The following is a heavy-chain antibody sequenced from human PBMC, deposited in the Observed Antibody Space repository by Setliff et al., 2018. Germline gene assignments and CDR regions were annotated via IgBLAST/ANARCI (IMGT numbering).Heavy chain of an antibody. J-gene: IGHJ5*02. Sequence: GASVKVSCKASGYTFAESIVSWVRQAPGQGLEWVGWIGVYTGHTSFAQKFEDRVSMSTDKSTNMAYMELRGLRSDDTAVYYCLRLVRYCSRTTCQRTPGDEAWGQGTLVTV. CDR1: GYTFAESI. V-gene: IGHV1-18*04. CDR3: LRLVRYCSRTTCQRTPGDEA. CDR2: IGVYTGHT. D-gene: IGHD2-8*01.